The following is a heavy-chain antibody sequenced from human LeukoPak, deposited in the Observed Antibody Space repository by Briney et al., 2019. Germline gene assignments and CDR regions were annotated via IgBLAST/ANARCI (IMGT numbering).Heavy chain of an antibody. J-gene: IGHJ5*02. Sequence: HWASMNASCKASGYPFTDYYIYWLRQAPGQGPEWMGWINPKTGGTHFAQDFQARVTMTSDTSVSTAYLELSSLKSDDTAVYYCARGTPWFDPWGQGTLVTVSS. V-gene: IGHV1-2*02. CDR2: INPKTGGT. CDR3: ARGTPWFDP. CDR1: GYPFTDYY.